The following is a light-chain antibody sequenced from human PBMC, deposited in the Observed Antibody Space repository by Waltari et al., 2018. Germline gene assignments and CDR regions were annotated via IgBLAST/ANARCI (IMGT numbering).Light chain of an antibody. Sequence: QSALTQPPSASGSPGQSVTISCTGTSSYGAGYNFVSWYQQHPGKAPKLIIFEINKRPSGVPDRFSGSKSGNTASLTVSGLQAEDEADYYCSSYAGNNIVIFGGGTKLTVL. CDR2: EIN. V-gene: IGLV2-8*01. J-gene: IGLJ2*01. CDR1: SSYGAGYNF. CDR3: SSYAGNNIVI.